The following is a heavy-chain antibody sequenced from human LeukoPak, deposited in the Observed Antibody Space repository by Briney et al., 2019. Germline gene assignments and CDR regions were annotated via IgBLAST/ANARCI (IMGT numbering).Heavy chain of an antibody. V-gene: IGHV3-30*18. CDR3: VKSGGYATAIRYFDL. CDR1: GFTFSSYG. D-gene: IGHD2-21*02. CDR2: ISYDGSNK. Sequence: TGGSLRLSCAASGFTFSSYGMHWVRQAPGKGLEWVAVISYDGSNKYYADSVKGRFTISRDNAKNSLYLQMDSLRTEDTALYYCVKSGGYATAIRYFDLWGRGTLVTVSS. J-gene: IGHJ2*01.